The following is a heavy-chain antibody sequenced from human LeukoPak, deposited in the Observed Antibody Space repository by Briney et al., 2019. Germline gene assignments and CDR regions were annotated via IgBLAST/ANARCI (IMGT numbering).Heavy chain of an antibody. Sequence: GGSLRLSCAASGFTVSSNYMSWVRQAPGKGLVWVSLIYSGGSTYYADSVKGRFTISRDNSKNTLYLQMNSLRAEDTAAYYCASYSSLDYWGQGTLVTVSS. V-gene: IGHV3-53*01. CDR3: ASYSSLDY. D-gene: IGHD6-13*01. J-gene: IGHJ4*02. CDR2: IYSGGST. CDR1: GFTVSSNY.